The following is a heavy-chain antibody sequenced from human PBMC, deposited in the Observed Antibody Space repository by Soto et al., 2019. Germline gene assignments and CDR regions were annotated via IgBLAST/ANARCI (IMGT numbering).Heavy chain of an antibody. CDR2: IFYNGGA. D-gene: IGHD1-20*01. J-gene: IGHJ4*02. CDR3: GRHGAYNIDY. Sequence: QVQLQESGPGLVEPSGTLSLTCTFSGASISSNDWWSWVRQSPGEGLQWIGEIFYNGGANYNPSLXXRVAISVDTSKNQFFLKLTSIPAADTAIYSCGRHGAYNIDYWGQGTLVTVSS. CDR1: GASISSNDW. V-gene: IGHV4-4*02.